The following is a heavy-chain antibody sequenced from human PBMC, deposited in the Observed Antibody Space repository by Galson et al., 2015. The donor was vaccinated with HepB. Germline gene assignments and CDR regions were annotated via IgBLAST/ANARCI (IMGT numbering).Heavy chain of an antibody. J-gene: IGHJ5*02. D-gene: IGHD3-9*01. CDR2: ISYNGNYQ. CDR1: GFTFSNYA. Sequence: SLRLSCAASGFTFSNYAIHWVRQAPGKGLVWVALISYNGNYQDYADSVKGRFTISRENSKNTVSLQMTTLRADDTAVYYCVRGGKNFDLLTGYLIEFFFDPWGQGTLVTVSS. V-gene: IGHV3-30-3*01. CDR3: VRGGKNFDLLTGYLIEFFFDP.